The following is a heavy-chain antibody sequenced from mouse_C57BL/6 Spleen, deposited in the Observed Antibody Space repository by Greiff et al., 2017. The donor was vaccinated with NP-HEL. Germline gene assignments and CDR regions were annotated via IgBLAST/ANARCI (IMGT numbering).Heavy chain of an antibody. D-gene: IGHD1-1*01. CDR3: ARKTTEDAMDY. CDR1: GFTFSDYG. Sequence: EVNVVESGGGLVKPGGSLKLSCAASGFTFSDYGMHWVRQAPEKGLEWVAYISSGSSTIYYADTVKGRFTISRDNAKNTLFLQMTSLRSEDTAMYYCARKTTEDAMDYWGQRTSVTVSS. CDR2: ISSGSSTI. J-gene: IGHJ4*01. V-gene: IGHV5-17*01.